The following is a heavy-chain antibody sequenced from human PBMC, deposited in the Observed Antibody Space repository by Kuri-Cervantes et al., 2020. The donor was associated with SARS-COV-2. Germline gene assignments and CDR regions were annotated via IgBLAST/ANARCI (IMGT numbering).Heavy chain of an antibody. J-gene: IGHJ1*01. CDR1: GFTFDDYA. V-gene: IGHV3-9*03. CDR3: AKGGTSSSSLYFQH. D-gene: IGHD6-6*01. Sequence: SLKISCAASGFTFDDYAMHWVRQAPGKGLEWVSGISWNSGSIGYADSVKGRFTISRDNVKNSLYLQMNSLRAEDMALYYCAKGGTSSSSLYFQHWGQGTLVTVYS. CDR2: ISWNSGSI.